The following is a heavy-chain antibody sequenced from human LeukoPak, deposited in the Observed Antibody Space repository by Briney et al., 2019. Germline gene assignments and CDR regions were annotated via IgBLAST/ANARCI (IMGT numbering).Heavy chain of an antibody. J-gene: IGHJ3*02. CDR2: IYYSGST. V-gene: IGHV4-39*01. D-gene: IGHD3-3*02. Sequence: SETLPLTCTVSGGSISSSSYYWGWIRQPPGKGLEWIGSIYYSGSTYYNPSLKSRVTISVDTSKNQFSLKLSSVTAADTAVYYCARHRIFGVVIRPNDAFDIWGQGTMVTVSS. CDR1: GGSISSSSYY. CDR3: ARHRIFGVVIRPNDAFDI.